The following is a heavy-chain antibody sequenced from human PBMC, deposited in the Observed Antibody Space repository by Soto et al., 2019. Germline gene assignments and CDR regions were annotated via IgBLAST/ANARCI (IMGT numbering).Heavy chain of an antibody. D-gene: IGHD4-4*01. CDR2: INSDGNST. CDR3: ARGSNHFDY. CDR1: GFTFSPFW. J-gene: IGHJ4*02. Sequence: EVQLVESGGGLVQPGGSLRLSCAASGFTFSPFWMHWVRQVPGKGPVWVSRINSDGNSTSYADSVKGRFTISRDNAKNTLFLQMNSLRAEDTAVYYCARGSNHFDYWGQGTLVTVSS. V-gene: IGHV3-74*01.